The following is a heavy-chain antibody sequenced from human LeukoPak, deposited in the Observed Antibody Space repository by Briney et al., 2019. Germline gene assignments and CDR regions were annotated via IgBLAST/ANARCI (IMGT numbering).Heavy chain of an antibody. Sequence: GGSLRLSCAASGFTFSSYEMNWVRQAPGKGLEWVSYISSSGSTIYYADSVKGRFTISRDNAKNSLYLQMNSLRVEDTAVYYCATLRGGTVASFEYWGQGTLVTVSS. V-gene: IGHV3-48*03. D-gene: IGHD3-16*01. CDR3: ATLRGGTVASFEY. J-gene: IGHJ4*02. CDR2: ISSSGSTI. CDR1: GFTFSSYE.